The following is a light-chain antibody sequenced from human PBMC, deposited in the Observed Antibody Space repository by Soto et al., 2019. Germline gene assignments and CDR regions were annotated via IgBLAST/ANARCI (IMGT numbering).Light chain of an antibody. CDR3: PQRRNWPPWT. CDR2: DAS. CDR1: QSVSSY. Sequence: EIVLTQSPATLSLSPGERATLSCRASQSVSSYLAWYQQKPGQAPRLLIYDASNRATGIPARFSGSGSGTDFTLTISSLEPEDFAVYYSPQRRNWPPWTFGQGTKVEIK. J-gene: IGKJ1*01. V-gene: IGKV3-11*01.